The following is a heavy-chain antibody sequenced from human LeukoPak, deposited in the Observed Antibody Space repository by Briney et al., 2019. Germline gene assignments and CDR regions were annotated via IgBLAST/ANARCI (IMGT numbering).Heavy chain of an antibody. CDR1: GGSISSSSYY. CDR2: IYYSGRT. CDR3: ARQWGIAVAGKDY. Sequence: SETLSLTCTVSGGSISSSSYYWGWIRQPPGKGLECNGRIYYSGRTYYNPSLKSRVNISVDTSKNQFSLKLSSVTAADTAVYYCARQWGIAVAGKDYWGQGTLVTVSS. J-gene: IGHJ4*02. V-gene: IGHV4-39*01. D-gene: IGHD6-19*01.